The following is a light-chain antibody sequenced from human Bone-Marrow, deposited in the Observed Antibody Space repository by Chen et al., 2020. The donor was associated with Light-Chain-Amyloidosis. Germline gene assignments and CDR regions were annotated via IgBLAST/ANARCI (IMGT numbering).Light chain of an antibody. CDR3: QQYKSYTFT. V-gene: IGKV1-5*03. CDR1: QDIGDW. CDR2: KAS. Sequence: DIRMTQSPFTLSASVGDRVTITCRASQDIGDWLAWFQHKPGKAPNLLIYKASNLQSGVPSRFRGSGSGTDFTLTINSLQPDDFATYFCQQYKSYTFTFGQGTKL. J-gene: IGKJ2*01.